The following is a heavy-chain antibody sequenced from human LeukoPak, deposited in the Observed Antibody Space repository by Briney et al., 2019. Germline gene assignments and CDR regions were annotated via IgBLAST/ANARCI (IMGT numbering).Heavy chain of an antibody. J-gene: IGHJ4*02. CDR3: ARHIVVVPAAIGYHDY. V-gene: IGHV3-23*01. CDR1: GFTFSSYA. Sequence: PGGSLRLSCAASGFTFSSYAMSWVRQAPGKGLEWVSAISGSGGSTYYADSVKGRFTISRDNSKNTLYLQMNSLRAEDTAVYYCARHIVVVPAAIGYHDYWGQGTLVTVSS. CDR2: ISGSGGST. D-gene: IGHD2-2*02.